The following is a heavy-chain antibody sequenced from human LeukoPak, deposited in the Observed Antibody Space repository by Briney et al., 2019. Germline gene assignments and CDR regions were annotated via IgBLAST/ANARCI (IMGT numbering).Heavy chain of an antibody. CDR1: GGSISSYY. V-gene: IGHV4-59*01. CDR3: ARNTGLWLPHWYFDP. J-gene: IGHJ2*01. Sequence: SETLSLTCTVSGGSISSYYWSWIRQPPGKGLEWIGYIYYSGSTNYNPSLKSRVTISVDTSKNQFSLKLSSVTAADTAVYYCARNTGLWLPHWYFDPWGRGTLVTVSS. D-gene: IGHD5-18*01. CDR2: IYYSGST.